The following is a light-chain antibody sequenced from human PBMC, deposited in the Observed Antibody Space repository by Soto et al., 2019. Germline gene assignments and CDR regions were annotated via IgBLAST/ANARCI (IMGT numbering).Light chain of an antibody. Sequence: DIQMTQSPSSLSASVGDRVTITCRASQSISSYLNWYQQKPGKAPKLLIYAASSLQSGVPSRFXGGRSGTDFTLTISSLQPEDFATYYCQQSYSTPPYTFGQGTKLEIK. CDR2: AAS. J-gene: IGKJ2*01. CDR3: QQSYSTPPYT. V-gene: IGKV1-39*01. CDR1: QSISSY.